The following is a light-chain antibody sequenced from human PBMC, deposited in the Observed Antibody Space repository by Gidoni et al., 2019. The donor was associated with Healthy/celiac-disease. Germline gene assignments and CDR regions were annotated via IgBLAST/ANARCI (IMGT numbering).Light chain of an antibody. Sequence: DIQMTQSPSSLSASVGDRVTITCRASQSISSYLNWYQQKPGNAPKLLIYAASSLQSGVPSRFSGSGPGTDFTLTISSLQPEDFATYYCQQSYSTPLTFGGGTKVEIK. CDR1: QSISSY. CDR2: AAS. CDR3: QQSYSTPLT. J-gene: IGKJ4*01. V-gene: IGKV1-39*01.